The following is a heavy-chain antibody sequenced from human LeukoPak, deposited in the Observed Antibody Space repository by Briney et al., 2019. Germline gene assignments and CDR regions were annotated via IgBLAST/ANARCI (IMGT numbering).Heavy chain of an antibody. J-gene: IGHJ4*02. Sequence: ASVKGFCQTSEYTFNNYGINWVRQAAGQGLEWMGWVNPDSGDTGFAQKFQGRLTITTNTSARIAYMEMSGLTSEDTAVYYCTRDWTYWGPGTLVAVSS. D-gene: IGHD1-1*01. CDR1: EYTFNNYG. CDR2: VNPDSGDT. V-gene: IGHV1-8*01. CDR3: TRDWTY.